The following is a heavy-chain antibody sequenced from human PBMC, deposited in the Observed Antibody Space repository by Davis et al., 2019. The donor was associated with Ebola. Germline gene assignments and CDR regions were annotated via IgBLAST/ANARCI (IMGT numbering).Heavy chain of an antibody. J-gene: IGHJ6*02. D-gene: IGHD3-10*01. CDR3: AREYYYGSGSYRYYYYYGMDV. CDR1: GYTFTGYY. Sequence: ASVKVSCKASGYTFTGYYMHWVRQAPGQGLEWMGWINAGNGNTKYSQKFQGRVTITRDTSASTAYMELSSLRSEDTAVYYCAREYYYGSGSYRYYYYYGMDVWGQGTTVTVSS. V-gene: IGHV1/OR15-3*02. CDR2: INAGNGNT.